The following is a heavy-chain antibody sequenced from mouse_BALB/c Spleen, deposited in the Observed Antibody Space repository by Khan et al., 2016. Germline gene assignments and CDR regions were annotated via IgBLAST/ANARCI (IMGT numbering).Heavy chain of an antibody. CDR1: GYSITSDYA. CDR3: ARGDGYPWFAY. V-gene: IGHV3-2*02. J-gene: IGHJ3*01. CDR2: ISYSGST. Sequence: EVQLQESGPGLVKPSQSLSLTCTVTGYSITSDYAWNWIRQFPGNKLEWMGYISYSGSTSYNPSLKSRIYITRDTSKNQFFLQLNSVTTEDTATYYCARGDGYPWFAYWGQGTLVTVSA. D-gene: IGHD2-3*01.